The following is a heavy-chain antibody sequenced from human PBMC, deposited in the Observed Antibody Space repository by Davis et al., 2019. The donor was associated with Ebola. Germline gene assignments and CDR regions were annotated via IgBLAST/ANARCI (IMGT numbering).Heavy chain of an antibody. D-gene: IGHD2-15*01. CDR1: GYTFTSYG. CDR2: INPHNGNT. CDR3: ARESSCSGGSCYPGGFDY. V-gene: IGHV1-18*04. Sequence: ASVKVSCKASGYTFTSYGITWVRQAPGQGLEWMGWINPHNGNTNYAQNVQGRVTMTRDTSTSTVYMELSSLGSEDTAVYYCARESSCSGGSCYPGGFDYWGQGTLVTVSS. J-gene: IGHJ4*02.